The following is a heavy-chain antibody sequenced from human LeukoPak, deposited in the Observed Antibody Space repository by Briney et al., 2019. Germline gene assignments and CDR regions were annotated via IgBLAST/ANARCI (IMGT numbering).Heavy chain of an antibody. CDR3: ARGSGADYSSRFDY. Sequence: ASVKVSCKASGGTFISYAISWVRQAPGQGLEWMGGIIPIFGTANYAQKFQGRVTITADKSTSTAYMELSSLRSEDTAVYYCARGSGADYSSRFDYWGQGTLVTVSS. CDR1: GGTFISYA. V-gene: IGHV1-69*06. J-gene: IGHJ4*02. D-gene: IGHD4-11*01. CDR2: IIPIFGTA.